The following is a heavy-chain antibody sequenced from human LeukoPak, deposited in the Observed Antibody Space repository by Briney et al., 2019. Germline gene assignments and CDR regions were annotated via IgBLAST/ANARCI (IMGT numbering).Heavy chain of an antibody. J-gene: IGHJ4*02. D-gene: IGHD5-18*01. CDR1: GFTFSTYS. V-gene: IGHV3-48*01. Sequence: PGGSLRLSCAASGFTFSTYSMTWVRQAPGKGLEWVSYISSSSSTIYYADSVKGRFTISRDNAKNSLYLQMNSLSAEDTAVYYCARTIAINTAMVTGYFDYWGQGTLVTVSS. CDR2: ISSSSSTI. CDR3: ARTIAINTAMVTGYFDY.